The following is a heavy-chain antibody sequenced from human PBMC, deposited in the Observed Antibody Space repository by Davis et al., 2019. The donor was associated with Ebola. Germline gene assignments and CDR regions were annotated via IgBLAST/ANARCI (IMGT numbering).Heavy chain of an antibody. CDR1: GGSISSSNW. CDR2: IYPSGST. D-gene: IGHD1-26*01. Sequence: SETLSLTCAVSGGSISSSNWWSWVRQPPGKGLEWIGEIYPSGSTNYNPSLKSRVTISVDTSKNQFSLKLSSVTAADTAVYYCARVGATTGVDYWGQGTLVTVSS. V-gene: IGHV4-4*02. J-gene: IGHJ4*02. CDR3: ARVGATTGVDY.